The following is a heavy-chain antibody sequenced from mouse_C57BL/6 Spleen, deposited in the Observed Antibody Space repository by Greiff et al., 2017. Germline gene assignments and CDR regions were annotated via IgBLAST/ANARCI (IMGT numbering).Heavy chain of an antibody. D-gene: IGHD3-2*02. CDR2: IYPGDGDT. CDR1: GYAFSSSW. CDR3: ARSEGYWYFDV. V-gene: IGHV1-82*01. Sequence: QVQLQQSGPELVKPGASVKISCKASGYAFSSSWMNWVKQRPGQGLEWIGRIYPGDGDTNYNGKFKGKATLTADKSSSTAYMQLSSLTSEDSAVYFCARSEGYWYFDVWGTGTTVTVSS. J-gene: IGHJ1*03.